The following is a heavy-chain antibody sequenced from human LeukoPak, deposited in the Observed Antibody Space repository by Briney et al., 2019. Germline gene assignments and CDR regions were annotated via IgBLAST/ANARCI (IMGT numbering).Heavy chain of an antibody. V-gene: IGHV1-69*13. D-gene: IGHD3-22*01. CDR3: ATGPGLQEEYYYDSSGYYL. CDR1: GGTFSSYA. J-gene: IGHJ4*02. CDR2: IIPIFGTA. Sequence: SVKVSCKASGGTFSSYAISWVRQAPGQGLEWMGGIIPIFGTANYAQKFQGRVTITADESTSTAYMELSSLRSEDTVVYYCATGPGLQEEYYYDSSGYYLWGQGTLVTVSS.